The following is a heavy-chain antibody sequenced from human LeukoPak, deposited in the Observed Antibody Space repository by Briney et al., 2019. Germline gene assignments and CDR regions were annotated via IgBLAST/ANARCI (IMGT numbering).Heavy chain of an antibody. CDR1: GFTFSSYG. D-gene: IGHD6-19*01. CDR2: ISYDGSNK. Sequence: GGSLRLSCAASGFTFSSYGMHWVRQAPGKGLEWVAVISYDGSNKYYADSVKGRFTISRDNSKNTLYLQLNTLRADDTATCYCAKPISGGLAVTADWFHPWGQGTLVVVSS. V-gene: IGHV3-30*18. J-gene: IGHJ5*01. CDR3: AKPISGGLAVTADWFHP.